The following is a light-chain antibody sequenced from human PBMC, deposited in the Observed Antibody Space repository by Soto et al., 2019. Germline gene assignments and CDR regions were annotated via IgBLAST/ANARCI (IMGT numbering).Light chain of an antibody. CDR3: SSYTTSASRI. V-gene: IGLV2-14*01. Sequence: QPVLTQPASVSGSPGQTLTISCTGTSSDVGGFNYVSWYQQYPGEAPKLIIYKVSNRPSEISNRFSGSKSGNRASLTISGLQPEDEADYYCSSYTTSASRIFGGGTKLTVL. CDR1: SSDVGGFNY. CDR2: KVS. J-gene: IGLJ2*01.